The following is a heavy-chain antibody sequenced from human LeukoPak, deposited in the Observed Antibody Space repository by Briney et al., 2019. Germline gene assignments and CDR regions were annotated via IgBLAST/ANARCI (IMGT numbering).Heavy chain of an antibody. D-gene: IGHD3-10*01. J-gene: IGHJ5*02. CDR1: GYPFTTYG. Sequence: ASVKVSCKASGYPFTTYGITWVRQVPGRGLEWVGWINTYNGNTNYAQKFQGRVIMAADTSTTTASMELRSLRSDDTAVYYCARGSVRGHWFDPWGQGTLVTVSS. CDR3: ARGSVRGHWFDP. V-gene: IGHV1-18*01. CDR2: INTYNGNT.